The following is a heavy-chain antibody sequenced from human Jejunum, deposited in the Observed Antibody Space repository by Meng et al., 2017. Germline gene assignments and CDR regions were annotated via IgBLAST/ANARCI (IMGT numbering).Heavy chain of an antibody. CDR2: VYYRGNT. Sequence: SETLSLTCTLSGGSISSSDYYWGWIRQPPGKGLEWVGSVYYRGNTYYNPSLKSRVTISVDTSKNQFSLKLSSVTAADTALYYCARESGVTAAGTDYNWFDPWGRGTLVTVSS. CDR1: GGSISSSDYY. V-gene: IGHV4-39*07. J-gene: IGHJ5*02. CDR3: ARESGVTAAGTDYNWFDP. D-gene: IGHD6-13*01.